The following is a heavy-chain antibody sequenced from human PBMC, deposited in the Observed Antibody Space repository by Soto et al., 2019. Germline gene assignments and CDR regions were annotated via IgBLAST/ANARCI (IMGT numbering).Heavy chain of an antibody. D-gene: IGHD1-26*01. V-gene: IGHV4-59*01. CDR3: ARGVGSSPPRY. CDR2: XYXSXXX. J-gene: IGHJ4*02. Sequence: SETLSLTCTIAGGTISVYYWSWVRQHPGHELEXIXXXYXSXXXYXXXXLRSRVTISADTSKNQISLKLTSPTAADTAVYYCARGVGSSPPRYWGRGTLVTVYS. CDR1: GGTISVYY.